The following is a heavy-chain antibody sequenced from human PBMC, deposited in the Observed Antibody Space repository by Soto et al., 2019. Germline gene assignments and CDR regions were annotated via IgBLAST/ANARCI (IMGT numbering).Heavy chain of an antibody. V-gene: IGHV3-23*01. D-gene: IGHD3-3*01. CDR2: ISGGGGST. J-gene: IGHJ1*01. CDR3: AKDGDIWSGHPEYFQH. Sequence: GGSLRLSCAASGFTFSSYAMSWVRQAPGKGLECVSSISGGGGSTYYADSVKGRFTISRDNSKNTLYLQMNSLRAEDTADYYCAKDGDIWSGHPEYFQHWGQGTLVTVSS. CDR1: GFTFSSYA.